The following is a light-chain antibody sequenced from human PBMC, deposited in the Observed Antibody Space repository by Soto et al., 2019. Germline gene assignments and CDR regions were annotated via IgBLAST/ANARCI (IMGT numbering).Light chain of an antibody. CDR3: QQYNNCPGT. V-gene: IGKV3-15*01. CDR1: QSVSSK. CDR2: GAS. Sequence: EIVLTQSPGTLSVSPGERATLSCRASQSVSSKLAWYQQKPGQAPRLLFYGASTGATGIPARFSGSGSETEFTLSISSLQSEDFAFYYCQQYNNCPGTFGQGTEVDIK. J-gene: IGKJ1*01.